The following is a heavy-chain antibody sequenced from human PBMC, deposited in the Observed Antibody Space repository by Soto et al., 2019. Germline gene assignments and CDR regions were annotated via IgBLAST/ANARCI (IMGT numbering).Heavy chain of an antibody. D-gene: IGHD6-6*01. Sequence: EVQLVESGGGLVQPGGSLRLSCAASGFTFSNYAMNWVRQAPGKGLEWVSYISSSGSTIYYADSVKGRFTISRDNAKNLLYLQMNSLRDEDTAVYYCAREGGLSSLEYWGQGTLVTVSS. CDR2: ISSSGSTI. CDR1: GFTFSNYA. J-gene: IGHJ4*02. CDR3: AREGGLSSLEY. V-gene: IGHV3-48*02.